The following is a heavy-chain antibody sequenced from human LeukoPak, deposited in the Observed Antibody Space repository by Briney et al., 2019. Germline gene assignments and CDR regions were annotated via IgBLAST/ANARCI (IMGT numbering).Heavy chain of an antibody. V-gene: IGHV3-7*01. CDR3: ARGFWPGGVVPAGILGY. Sequence: PGGSLRLSCAVSGFTFSSYWMSWVRQAPGRGLEWVANIKQDGSEKYYVDSVKGRFTISRDNTKNSLYLQMNSLRAEDTAVYYCARGFWPGGVVPAGILGYWGQGTLVTVSS. CDR1: GFTFSSYW. J-gene: IGHJ4*02. CDR2: IKQDGSEK. D-gene: IGHD2-2*01.